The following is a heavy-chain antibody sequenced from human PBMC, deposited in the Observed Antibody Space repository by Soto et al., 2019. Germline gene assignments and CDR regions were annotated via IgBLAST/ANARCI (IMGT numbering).Heavy chain of an antibody. CDR1: GGSISSSSYY. CDR3: ARGRYYYDSSGYYYNYFDY. D-gene: IGHD3-22*01. CDR2: IYYSGST. Sequence: SETLSLTCTVSGGSISSSSYYWGWIRQPPGKGLEWIGSIYYSGSTYYNPSLKSRVTISVDRSKNQFSLKLSSVTAADTAVYYCARGRYYYDSSGYYYNYFDYWGQGTLVTVSS. V-gene: IGHV4-39*07. J-gene: IGHJ4*02.